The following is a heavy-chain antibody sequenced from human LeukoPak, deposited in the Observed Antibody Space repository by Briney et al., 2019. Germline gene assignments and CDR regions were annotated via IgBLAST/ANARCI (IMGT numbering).Heavy chain of an antibody. CDR2: ISSSGSTI. CDR3: AELGITMIGGV. V-gene: IGHV3-48*04. Sequence: GGSLRLSCAASGFTFGSYGMNWVRQAPGKGLEWVSYISSSGSTIYYADSVKGRFTISRDNAKNSLYLQMNSLRAEDTAVYYCAELGITMIGGVWGKGTTVTISS. D-gene: IGHD3-10*02. CDR1: GFTFGSYG. J-gene: IGHJ6*04.